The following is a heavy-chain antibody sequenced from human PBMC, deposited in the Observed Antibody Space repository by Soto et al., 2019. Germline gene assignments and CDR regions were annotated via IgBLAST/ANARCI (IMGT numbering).Heavy chain of an antibody. D-gene: IGHD2-21*02. CDR1: VGSISSGVDY. CDR2: IYYSGST. J-gene: IGHJ6*02. CDR3: ARGIVVVTTAKLYYYGLDV. V-gene: IGHV4-31*03. Sequence: SDTLCLTCIVSVGSISSGVDYLSCFRQRPWTGLEWIGYIYYSGSTSYSPSLESRVTISLDTSKNHFSLTLNSVTAADTAVYYCARGIVVVTTAKLYYYGLDVWGQGNPVTVSS.